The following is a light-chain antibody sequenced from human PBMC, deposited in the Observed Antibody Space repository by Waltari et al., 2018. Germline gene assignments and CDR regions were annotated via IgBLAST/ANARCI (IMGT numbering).Light chain of an antibody. Sequence: DIQMTQFQSSLSASVGDRVVVTCRASQTISVSLSWYQQKPGKAPKLLIYGASSLQSGVPSRFSGSGSGTDFTLTISSLQPEDFGTYYCQQSKTPPLTFGGGTKVEF. CDR1: QTISVS. CDR2: GAS. J-gene: IGKJ4*01. CDR3: QQSKTPPLT. V-gene: IGKV1-39*01.